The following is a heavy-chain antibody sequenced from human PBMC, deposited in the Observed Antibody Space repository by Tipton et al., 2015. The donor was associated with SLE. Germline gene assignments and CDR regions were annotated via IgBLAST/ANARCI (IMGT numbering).Heavy chain of an antibody. D-gene: IGHD4-17*01. CDR3: ARLPVTTHDAFDF. Sequence: QLVQSGAEVKKPGESLKISCKGSGYSFSNYWIGWVRQMPGKGLEWMGIIYPSDSDTRYSPSFQGQVTISADRSINTAYLQWSSLKASDTAIYYCARLPVTTHDAFDFWGQGTMVTVSS. CDR2: IYPSDSDT. V-gene: IGHV5-51*03. CDR1: GYSFSNYW. J-gene: IGHJ3*01.